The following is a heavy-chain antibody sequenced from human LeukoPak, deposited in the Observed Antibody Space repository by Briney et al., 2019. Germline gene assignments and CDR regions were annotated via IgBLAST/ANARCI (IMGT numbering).Heavy chain of an antibody. D-gene: IGHD2-2*01. J-gene: IGHJ6*03. CDR3: AREYVVVPAAMSYYYYYMDV. V-gene: IGHV4-61*02. Sequence: SETLSLTCTVSGGSISSGSCYWSWIRQPAGKGLEWIGRIYTSGSTNYNPSLKSRVTISVDTSKNQFSLKLSSVTAADTAVYYCAREYVVVPAAMSYYYYYMDVWGKGTTVTVSS. CDR2: IYTSGST. CDR1: GGSISSGSCY.